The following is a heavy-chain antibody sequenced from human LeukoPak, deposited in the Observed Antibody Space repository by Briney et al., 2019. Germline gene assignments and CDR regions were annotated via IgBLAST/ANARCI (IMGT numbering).Heavy chain of an antibody. J-gene: IGHJ4*02. CDR2: ISGSGDNT. CDR1: GFIFRSYS. V-gene: IGHV3-23*01. CDR3: ARRGWLINFDY. D-gene: IGHD5-12*01. Sequence: GGSLRLSCAASGFIFRSYSMSWVRQAPGKGLEWVSIISGSGDNTHYADSVKGRFTISRDNSKNTLYLQMKTLRAEDTAIYYCARRGWLINFDYWGQGTLVTVSS.